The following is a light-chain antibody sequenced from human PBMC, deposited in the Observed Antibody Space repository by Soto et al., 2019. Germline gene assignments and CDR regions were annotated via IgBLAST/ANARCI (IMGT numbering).Light chain of an antibody. V-gene: IGKV1-5*01. CDR2: DAS. CDR1: QSISNW. J-gene: IGKJ1*01. Sequence: DIQMTQSPSTLSASVGDRLTITCRASQSISNWLAWYQQRPGKAPKLLIFDASSLESGVPSRFSGSGSGTEFTLTINDLQPEDAATYYCQQYTAYSPWTFGPGTKVDI. CDR3: QQYTAYSPWT.